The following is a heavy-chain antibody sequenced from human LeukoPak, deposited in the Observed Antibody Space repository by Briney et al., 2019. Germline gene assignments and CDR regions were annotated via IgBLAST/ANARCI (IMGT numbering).Heavy chain of an antibody. D-gene: IGHD1-26*01. CDR3: ARHCGGSDYDDY. CDR2: IDPDDSYT. Sequence: GESRRTSSKRSGYTLLSYRISWVGQMPGKGLEWMGRIDPDDSYTNYSPSFQGHVTLSADKSISTAYLQWSSLKASDTAMYSCARHCGGSDYDDYWGGGTLVTVSS. CDR1: GYTLLSYR. J-gene: IGHJ4*02. V-gene: IGHV5-10-1*01.